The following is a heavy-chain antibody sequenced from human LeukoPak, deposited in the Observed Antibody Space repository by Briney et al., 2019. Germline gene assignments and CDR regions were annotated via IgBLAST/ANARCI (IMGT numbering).Heavy chain of an antibody. V-gene: IGHV1-69*05. J-gene: IGHJ4*02. CDR2: IIPIFGTA. CDR3: AREGCSSTSCSGSYFDY. CDR1: GGTFSSYA. Sequence: SVKVSCKASGGTFSSYAISWVRQAPGQGLEWMGGIIPIFGTANYAQKFQGRVTITTDESTSTAYMELSSPRSEDTAVYYCAREGCSSTSCSGSYFDYWGQGTLVTVSS. D-gene: IGHD2-2*01.